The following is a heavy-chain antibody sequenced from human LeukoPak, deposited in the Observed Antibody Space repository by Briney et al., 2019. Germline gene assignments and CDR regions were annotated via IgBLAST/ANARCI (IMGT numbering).Heavy chain of an antibody. J-gene: IGHJ4*02. D-gene: IGHD5-24*01. V-gene: IGHV4-59*08. CDR2: VYYSGIT. CDR3: ATRVATKPKYCFDS. Sequence: TSETLSLTCTVSGGAISTYYWTWLRQPREKAPKWMGCVYYSGITKYNPSLESRVAISLDASKNQFSLKLNSGTAADPAVYYCATRVATKPKYCFDSWGEGTLVTVSS. CDR1: GGAISTYY.